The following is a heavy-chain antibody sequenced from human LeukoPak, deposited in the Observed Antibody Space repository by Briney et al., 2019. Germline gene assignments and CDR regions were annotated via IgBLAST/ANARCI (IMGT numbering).Heavy chain of an antibody. D-gene: IGHD1-14*01. J-gene: IGHJ6*03. V-gene: IGHV4-34*01. CDR2: INHSGST. CDR1: GGSFSGYY. Sequence: SGTLSLTCAVYGGSFSGYYWSWIRQPPGKGLEWIGEINHSGSTNYNPSLKSRVTISVDTSKNQFSLKLSSVTAADTAVYYCARGRNTYYYMDVWGKGTTVTVSS. CDR3: ARGRNTYYYMDV.